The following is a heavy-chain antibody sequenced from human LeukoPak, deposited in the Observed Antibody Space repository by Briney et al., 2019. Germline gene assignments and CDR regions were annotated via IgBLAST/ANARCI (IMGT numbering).Heavy chain of an antibody. CDR1: GGTFSSYA. CDR2: IIPIFGTA. J-gene: IGHJ5*02. CDR3: ARARPARESWFDP. V-gene: IGHV1-69*13. D-gene: IGHD3-10*01. Sequence: GASVKVSCKASGGTFSSYAISWVRQAPGQGLEWMGGIIPIFGTANYAQKFQGRVTITADESTSTAYMELSSLRSEDTAVYYCARARPARESWFDPWGQGTLVTASS.